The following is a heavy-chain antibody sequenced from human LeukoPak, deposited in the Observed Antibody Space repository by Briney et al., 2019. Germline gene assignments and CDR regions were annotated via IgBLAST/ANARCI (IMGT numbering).Heavy chain of an antibody. V-gene: IGHV3-23*01. CDR2: ISGSGGST. D-gene: IGHD3-10*01. J-gene: IGHJ4*02. Sequence: PGGSLRLSCAASGFTFSSYAMSWVRQAPGKGLEWVSAISGSGGSTYYADSVKGRFTISRDNSKNTLYLQMNSLGAEDTAVYYCAKEKGIYYGSGSYFDYWGQGTLVTVSS. CDR3: AKEKGIYYGSGSYFDY. CDR1: GFTFSSYA.